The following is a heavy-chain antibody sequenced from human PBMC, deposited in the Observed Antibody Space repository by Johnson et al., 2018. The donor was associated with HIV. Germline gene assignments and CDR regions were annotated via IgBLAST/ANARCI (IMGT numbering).Heavy chain of an antibody. CDR1: GFTFSSYP. CDR3: AKDLPSGWDGGDAFDI. CDR2: ISYDGGSK. D-gene: IGHD6-19*01. V-gene: IGHV3-30*14. J-gene: IGHJ3*02. Sequence: QVQLVESGGGVVQPGRSLRLSCAASGFTFSSYPMHWVRQAPGKGLEWVAIISYDGGSKYYADSVKGGFTVSRDNSKNTLYRQINSLRPKDTALYYCAKDLPSGWDGGDAFDIWGQGTMVIFSS.